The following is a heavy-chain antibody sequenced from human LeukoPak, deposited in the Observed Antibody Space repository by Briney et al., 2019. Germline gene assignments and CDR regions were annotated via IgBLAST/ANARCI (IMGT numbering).Heavy chain of an antibody. CDR2: ISGSGGST. D-gene: IGHD3-10*01. Sequence: GGSLRLSCAASGFTFSSYGMSWVRQAPGKGLEWVSAISGSGGSTYYADSVKGRFTISRDNPKNTLYLQMNSLRAEDTAVYYCAKSGVGDYYGSGSYFDPWGQGTLVTVSS. V-gene: IGHV3-23*01. CDR1: GFTFSSYG. J-gene: IGHJ5*02. CDR3: AKSGVGDYYGSGSYFDP.